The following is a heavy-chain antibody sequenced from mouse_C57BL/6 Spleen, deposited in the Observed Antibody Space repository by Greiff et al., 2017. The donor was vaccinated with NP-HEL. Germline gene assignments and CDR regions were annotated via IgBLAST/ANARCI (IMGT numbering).Heavy chain of an antibody. CDR2: IDPEDGET. J-gene: IGHJ1*03. CDR3: ARDYGSSCWYFDV. V-gene: IGHV14-2*01. CDR1: GFNIKDFY. D-gene: IGHD1-1*01. Sequence: EVQLQQSGAELVKPGASVKLSCTVSGFNIKDFYLHWVKQRTEQGLEWIGRIDPEDGETKYAPKFQGKATIIGDTSSNTAYLQLSSLTSEDTAVYYCARDYGSSCWYFDVWGTGTTVTVSS.